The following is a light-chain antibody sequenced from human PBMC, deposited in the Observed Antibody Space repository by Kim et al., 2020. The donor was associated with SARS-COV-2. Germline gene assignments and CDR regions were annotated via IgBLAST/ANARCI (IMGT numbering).Light chain of an antibody. V-gene: IGKV4-1*01. J-gene: IGKJ5*01. CDR2: WAS. Sequence: TINCKSSQSLLNRSNNKNYLAWYQQIPGQPPKLLISWASTRESGVPDRSSGSGSGTDFTLTISSLQAEDVAVYYCQQYYSTSSVTFGQGTRLEIK. CDR1: QSLLNRSNNKNY. CDR3: QQYYSTSSVT.